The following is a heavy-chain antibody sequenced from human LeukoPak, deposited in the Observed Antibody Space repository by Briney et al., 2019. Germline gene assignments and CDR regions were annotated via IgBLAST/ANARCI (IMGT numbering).Heavy chain of an antibody. CDR2: IYSGGST. CDR1: GFTVSSNY. V-gene: IGHV3-53*01. J-gene: IGHJ4*02. CDR3: ARERYDYVWGSYRQYYFDY. D-gene: IGHD3-16*02. Sequence: GGSLRLSCAASGFTVSSNYMSWVRQAPGKGLEWVSVIYSGGSTYYADSVKGRFAISRDNSKNTLYLQMNSPRAEDTAVYYCARERYDYVWGSYRQYYFDYWGQGTLVTVSS.